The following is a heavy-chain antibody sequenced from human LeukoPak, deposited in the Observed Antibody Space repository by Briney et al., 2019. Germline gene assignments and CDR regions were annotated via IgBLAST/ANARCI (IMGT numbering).Heavy chain of an antibody. CDR1: GFTFSSYG. CDR2: IWYDGSNK. V-gene: IGHV3-33*01. CDR3: ARENYYDSSTYFDY. Sequence: PGGSLRLSCAASGFTFSSYGMHWVRQAPGKGLERVAVIWYDGSNKYYADSVKGRFTISRDNSKNTLYLQMNSLRAEDTAVYYCARENYYDSSTYFDYWGQGTLVTVSS. J-gene: IGHJ4*02. D-gene: IGHD3-22*01.